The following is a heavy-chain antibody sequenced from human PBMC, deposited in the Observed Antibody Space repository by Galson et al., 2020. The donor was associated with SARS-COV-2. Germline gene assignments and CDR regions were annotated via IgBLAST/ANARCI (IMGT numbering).Heavy chain of an antibody. CDR2: FDPEDGET. J-gene: IGHJ4*02. D-gene: IGHD2-21*02. V-gene: IGHV1-24*01. CDR3: ATILAYCGGDCYYDY. Sequence: ASVKVSCKVSGYTLTELSMHWVRQAPGKGLEWMGGFDPEDGETIYAQKFQGRVTMTEDTSTDTAYMELSSLRSEDTAVYYCATILAYCGGDCYYDYWGQGTLVTVSS. CDR1: GYTLTELS.